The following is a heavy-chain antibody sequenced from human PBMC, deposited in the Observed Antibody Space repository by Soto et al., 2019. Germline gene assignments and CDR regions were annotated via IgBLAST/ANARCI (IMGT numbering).Heavy chain of an antibody. V-gene: IGHV3-9*01. J-gene: IGHJ6*02. CDR1: GFTFEDYV. Sequence: EVQLVESGGGLVQPGRSLRLSCVASGFTFEDYVMHWVRQVPGKGLEWVSHISWDGSSIGYAGSVRGRFTISRDNATNSLFLSKDRLRPQGTGLCFCARSWGGWTSGGVDGWGQGTKGALSS. D-gene: IGHD6-19*01. CDR3: ARSWGGWTSGGVDG. CDR2: ISWDGSSI.